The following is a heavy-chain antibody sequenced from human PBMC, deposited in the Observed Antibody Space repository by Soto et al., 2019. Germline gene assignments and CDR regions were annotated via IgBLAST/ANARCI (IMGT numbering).Heavy chain of an antibody. CDR2: ISSDGRTT. J-gene: IGHJ4*02. Sequence: GGSLRLSCAASGFTLSGYWMHWVRQVPGKGLVWVSRISSDGRTTNYADSVGGRLTISRDNAKNTLYVQMNSLRAEDTAVYYCVIGNSGYGNFDYWGQGTLVTVS. CDR1: GFTLSGYW. CDR3: VIGNSGYGNFDY. V-gene: IGHV3-74*01. D-gene: IGHD5-12*01.